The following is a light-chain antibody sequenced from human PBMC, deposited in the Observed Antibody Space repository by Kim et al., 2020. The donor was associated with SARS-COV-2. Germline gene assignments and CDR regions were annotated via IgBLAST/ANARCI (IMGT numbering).Light chain of an antibody. CDR2: GAS. V-gene: IGKV3-20*01. CDR3: QQYGSSRT. J-gene: IGKJ1*01. CDR1: QSVRSSY. Sequence: PGERATLSCRASQSVRSSYLAWYQQKPGQAPRLLIYGASSRATGIPDRFSGSGSGTDFTLTISRLEPEDFAVYYCQQYGSSRTFGQGTKVDIK.